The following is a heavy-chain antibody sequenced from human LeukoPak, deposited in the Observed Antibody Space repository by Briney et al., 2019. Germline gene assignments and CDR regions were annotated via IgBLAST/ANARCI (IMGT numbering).Heavy chain of an antibody. CDR1: GFTVSSNY. Sequence: GGSLRLSCAASGFTVSSNYMSWVRQAPGKGLEWVSVIYSGGSTYYADSVKGRFTISRDNSKNTLYLQMNSLRAEDTAVYYCASTHLGYCSSSSCQNDYWGQGTLVTVSS. CDR3: ASTHLGYCSSSSCQNDY. J-gene: IGHJ4*02. CDR2: IYSGGST. V-gene: IGHV3-53*01. D-gene: IGHD2-2*01.